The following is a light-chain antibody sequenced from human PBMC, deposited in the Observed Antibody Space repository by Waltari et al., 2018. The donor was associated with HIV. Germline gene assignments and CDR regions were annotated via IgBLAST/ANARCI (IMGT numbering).Light chain of an antibody. V-gene: IGLV3-25*03. CDR2: KDS. CDR3: QSPDSSGTYVG. Sequence: SYELTQPPSVSVSPGQTARITCSGGALSKQYAYWYQQKPGQAPMLVIYKDSERPSGIPERFSGSSSGTTVTLTISGVQAEDEADYYCQSPDSSGTYVGFGGGTKLTVL. CDR1: ALSKQY. J-gene: IGLJ2*01.